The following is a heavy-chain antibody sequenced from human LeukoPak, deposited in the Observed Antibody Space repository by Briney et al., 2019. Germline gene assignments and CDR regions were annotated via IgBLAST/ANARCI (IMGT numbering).Heavy chain of an antibody. D-gene: IGHD4-17*01. CDR1: GGSFSGYY. CDR2: INHGGST. CDR3: ASSAARLRGHGMDV. Sequence: SETLSLTCAVYGGSFSGYYWSWIRQPPGKGLEWIGEINHGGSTNYNPSLKSRVTISVDTSRNQFSLKLSSVTAADTAVYYCASSAARLRGHGMDVWGQGTTVTVSS. J-gene: IGHJ6*02. V-gene: IGHV4-34*01.